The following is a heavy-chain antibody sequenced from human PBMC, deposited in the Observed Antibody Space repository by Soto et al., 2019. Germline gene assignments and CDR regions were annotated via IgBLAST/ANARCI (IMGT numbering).Heavy chain of an antibody. V-gene: IGHV4-61*01. CDR1: GGAVSSGTYY. CDR3: TRGPPRVQWFDP. J-gene: IGHJ5*02. CDR2: IYFTGST. Sequence: PSETLSLTCTVSGGAVSSGTYYWSWIRQPPGKGLEWIGHIYFTGSTNYNPSLKSRVTMSLDTSRNKFSPKLSSVTAADTAVYYCTRGPPRVQWFDPWGLGTLVTVSS.